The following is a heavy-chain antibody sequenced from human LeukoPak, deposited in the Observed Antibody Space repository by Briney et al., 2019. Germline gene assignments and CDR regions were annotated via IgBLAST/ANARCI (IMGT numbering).Heavy chain of an antibody. D-gene: IGHD2-2*02. CDR2: IYYSGTT. J-gene: IGHJ6*03. Sequence: SETLSLTCTVSGDSISNYYWSWIRQPPGKGLEWIGYIYYSGTTNYTPSLKSRVTISVDTSKTQFSLKLSSVTAADTAVYYCARDAPLGNCSSTSCYRSNYYYYYMDVWGKGTTVTISS. CDR3: ARDAPLGNCSSTSCYRSNYYYYYMDV. CDR1: GDSISNYY. V-gene: IGHV4-59*12.